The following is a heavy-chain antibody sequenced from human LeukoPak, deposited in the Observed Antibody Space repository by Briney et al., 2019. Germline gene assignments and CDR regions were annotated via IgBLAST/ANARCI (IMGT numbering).Heavy chain of an antibody. Sequence: ASVKVSCKASGYTFTSYGISWVRQAPGQGLEWMGWISAYNGNTNYAQKLQGRVTMTTDTSTSTAYMELRSLRSDDTAVYYCARVELGATFSYYYYYYMDVWGKGTTVTISS. D-gene: IGHD1-26*01. J-gene: IGHJ6*03. CDR3: ARVELGATFSYYYYYYMDV. V-gene: IGHV1-18*01. CDR2: ISAYNGNT. CDR1: GYTFTSYG.